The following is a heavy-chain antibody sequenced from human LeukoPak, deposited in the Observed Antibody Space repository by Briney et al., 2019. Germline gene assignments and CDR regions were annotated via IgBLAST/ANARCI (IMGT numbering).Heavy chain of an antibody. Sequence: GGSLRLSCAASTFTVSTNYMTWVRQAPGKGLEWVSMIYTGGSPYYADSVKGRFTISRDNAKNTVYLQMNSLRADDTAVYYCTRAFEIWGPGTMVTVSS. J-gene: IGHJ3*02. CDR1: TFTVSTNY. V-gene: IGHV3-66*01. CDR3: TRAFEI. CDR2: IYTGGSP.